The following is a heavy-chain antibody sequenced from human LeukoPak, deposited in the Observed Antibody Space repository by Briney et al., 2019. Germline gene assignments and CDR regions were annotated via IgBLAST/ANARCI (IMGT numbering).Heavy chain of an antibody. J-gene: IGHJ3*02. CDR3: ARAITMMGDAFDI. V-gene: IGHV3-21*01. CDR2: ISSSSSYI. CDR1: GFTFSSYS. D-gene: IGHD3-22*01. Sequence: GGSLRLSCAASGFTFSSYSMNWVRQAPGKGLEWVSSISSSSSYIYYADSVKGRFTISRDNAKNSLYLQMNSLRAEDTAVYYCARAITMMGDAFDIWGQGTMVTVS.